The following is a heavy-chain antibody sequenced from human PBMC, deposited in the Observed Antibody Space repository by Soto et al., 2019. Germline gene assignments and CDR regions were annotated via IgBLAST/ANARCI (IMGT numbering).Heavy chain of an antibody. D-gene: IGHD3-10*01. CDR1: GGTFNTYA. CDR2: IILIFGTT. Sequence: QVQLVQSGAEVKKPGSSVKVSCKASGGTFNTYAMTWVRQAPGQGLEWMGGIILIFGTTSYAQNIQERVTITADESTSTVYMELRSLKSEDTAVYYCARAVISAPYFYYGMAVWGHGTTVTVSS. J-gene: IGHJ6*02. CDR3: ARAVISAPYFYYGMAV. V-gene: IGHV1-69*01.